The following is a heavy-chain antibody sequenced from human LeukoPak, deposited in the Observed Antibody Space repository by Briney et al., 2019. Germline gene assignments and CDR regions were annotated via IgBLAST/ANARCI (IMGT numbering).Heavy chain of an antibody. CDR3: AGDSPGVTKGGFDY. CDR2: IYSGGST. Sequence: PGGSLRLSCAASGFTVSSNYMSWVRQAPGKGLEWVSVIYSGGSTYYADSVKGRFTISRDNSKNTLYLQMNSLRAEDTAVYYCAGDSPGVTKGGFDYWGQGTLVTVSS. V-gene: IGHV3-53*01. D-gene: IGHD4-17*01. CDR1: GFTVSSNY. J-gene: IGHJ4*02.